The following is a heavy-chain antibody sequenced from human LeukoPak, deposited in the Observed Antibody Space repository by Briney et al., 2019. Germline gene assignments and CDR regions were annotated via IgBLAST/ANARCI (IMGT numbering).Heavy chain of an antibody. Sequence: TSETLSLTCTVSGGSISSYYWSWIRQPPGKGLEWIGYIYYSGSTNYNPSLKSRVTISVDTSKNQFSLKLSSATAADTAVYYCARDGYNKEDAFDIWGQGTMVTVSS. CDR2: IYYSGST. CDR3: ARDGYNKEDAFDI. CDR1: GGSISSYY. D-gene: IGHD5-24*01. J-gene: IGHJ3*02. V-gene: IGHV4-59*01.